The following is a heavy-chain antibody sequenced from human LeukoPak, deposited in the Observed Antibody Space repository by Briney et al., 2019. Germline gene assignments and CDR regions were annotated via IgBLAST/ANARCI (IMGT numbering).Heavy chain of an antibody. D-gene: IGHD3-10*01. CDR1: GFSFHDYA. Sequence: GRSLRLSCAASGFSFHDYAMHWVRQAPGKGLEWVSGISWNSGSIGYADSVKGRFTISRGNAKNTLYLQMNSLRAEDTAVYYCARDLMRYYYGSGSSDYWGQGTLVTVSS. CDR3: ARDLMRYYYGSGSSDY. J-gene: IGHJ4*02. V-gene: IGHV3-9*01. CDR2: ISWNSGSI.